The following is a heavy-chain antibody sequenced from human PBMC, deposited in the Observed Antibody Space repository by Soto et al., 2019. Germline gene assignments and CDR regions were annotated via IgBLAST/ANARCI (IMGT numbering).Heavy chain of an antibody. D-gene: IGHD6-19*01. CDR2: ISGSGGTT. Sequence: EVQLLESGGGLVQPGGSLRLSCAASGFTFSSYAMSWVRQAPGKGLEWVSAISGSGGTTYYAAPVKGRFTFSRDNYKNTVDLEMNCLRAEDTAVYYCGNYANGWFSAFDIWGQGTMVTVSS. CDR3: GNYANGWFSAFDI. J-gene: IGHJ3*02. V-gene: IGHV3-23*01. CDR1: GFTFSSYA.